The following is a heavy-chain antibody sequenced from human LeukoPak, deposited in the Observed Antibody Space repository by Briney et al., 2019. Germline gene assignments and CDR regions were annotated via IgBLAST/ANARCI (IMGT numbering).Heavy chain of an antibody. CDR3: SKEDYYYDSSGYGNYYYYMGV. CDR1: GGSISSYY. CDR2: IYTSGST. D-gene: IGHD3-22*01. J-gene: IGHJ6*03. V-gene: IGHV4-4*07. Sequence: SETLSLTCTVPGGSISSYYWSGIRQPAGKGLEWIGRIYTSGSTNYNPSLKSRVTMSVDTSKNQFSLKLSSVTAADTAVYYCSKEDYYYDSSGYGNYYYYMGVWGKGTTVTVSS.